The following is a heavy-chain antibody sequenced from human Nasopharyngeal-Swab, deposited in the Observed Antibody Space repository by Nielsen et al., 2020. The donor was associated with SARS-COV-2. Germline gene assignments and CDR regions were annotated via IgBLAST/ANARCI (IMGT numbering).Heavy chain of an antibody. D-gene: IGHD6-13*01. CDR2: INPNSGGT. J-gene: IGHJ6*02. Sequence: ASVKVSCKASGYTFTGYYMHWVRQAPGQGLEWMGWINPNSGGTNYAQKFQGWVTMTRDTSTSTAYMELSRLRSDDTAVYYCARVAVAAAGDYYYYGMDVWGQGTTVTVSS. CDR1: GYTFTGYY. V-gene: IGHV1-2*04. CDR3: ARVAVAAAGDYYYYGMDV.